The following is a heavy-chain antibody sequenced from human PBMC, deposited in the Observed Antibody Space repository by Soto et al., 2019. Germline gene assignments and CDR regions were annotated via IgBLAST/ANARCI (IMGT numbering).Heavy chain of an antibody. V-gene: IGHV4-4*02. J-gene: IGHJ5*02. CDR1: GGSISSINW. CDR3: ARSQGVSAPHHFDA. CDR2: IYHSGTT. D-gene: IGHD2-8*01. Sequence: QVQLQESGPGLVKPSGTLSLTCGVSGGSISSINWWSWVRQSPRKGLEWIGEIYHSGTTNYNPSLESRVTLSVDKSKNQIYLKLTSMPAAFTAVYFCARSQGVSAPHHFDAWGQGTLVTVSS.